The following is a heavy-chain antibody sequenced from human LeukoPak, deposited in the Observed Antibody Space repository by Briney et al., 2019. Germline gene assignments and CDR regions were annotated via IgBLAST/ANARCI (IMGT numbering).Heavy chain of an antibody. CDR2: IYHSGST. Sequence: PSETLSLTCAVSGGSISSSNWWSWVRQPPGKGLEWIGEIYHSGSTNYNPSLKSRVTMSVDTSRNQFSLKLSSVTAADTAVYYCARLTLYSSGVPHWGQGTLVTVSS. CDR1: GGSISSSNW. J-gene: IGHJ1*01. CDR3: ARLTLYSSGVPH. D-gene: IGHD6-19*01. V-gene: IGHV4-4*02.